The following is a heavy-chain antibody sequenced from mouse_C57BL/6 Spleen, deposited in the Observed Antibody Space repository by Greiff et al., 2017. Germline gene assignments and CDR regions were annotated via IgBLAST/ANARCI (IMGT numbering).Heavy chain of an antibody. D-gene: IGHD2-4*01. CDR3: ARDLDYTGYFDV. J-gene: IGHJ1*03. Sequence: VQLQQSGPELVKPGASVKMSCKASGYTFTDYNMHWVKQSHGKSLEWIGYINPNNGGTSYNQKFKGKATLTVNKSSSTAYMELRSLTSEDSAVYYCARDLDYTGYFDVWGTGTTVTVSS. CDR1: GYTFTDYN. V-gene: IGHV1-22*01. CDR2: INPNNGGT.